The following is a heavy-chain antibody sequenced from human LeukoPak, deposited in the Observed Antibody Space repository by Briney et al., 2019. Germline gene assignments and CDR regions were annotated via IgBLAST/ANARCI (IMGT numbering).Heavy chain of an antibody. CDR1: GGTFSSYA. CDR2: IIPILGIA. CDR3: ARESVATDFSTYFDY. J-gene: IGHJ4*02. V-gene: IGHV1-69*04. D-gene: IGHD5-12*01. Sequence: SVKVSCKASGGTFSSYAISWVRQAPGQGLEWMGRIIPILGIANYAQKFQGRVTITADKSTSTAYMELSSLRSEDTAVYYCARESVATDFSTYFDYWGQGTLVTVSS.